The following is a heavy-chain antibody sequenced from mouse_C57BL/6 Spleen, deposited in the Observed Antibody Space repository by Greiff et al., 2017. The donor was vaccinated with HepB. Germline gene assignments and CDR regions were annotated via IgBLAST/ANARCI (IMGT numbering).Heavy chain of an antibody. CDR2: IDPEDGDT. CDR3: TLANWHWYFDV. V-gene: IGHV14-1*01. Sequence: EVQLQQSGAELVRPGASVKLSCTASGFNIKDYYMHWVKQRPEQGLEWIGRIDPEDGDTEYTPKFQGKATMTADTSSNTAYLQLSSLTSEDTAVYYCTLANWHWYFDVWGTGTTVTVSS. D-gene: IGHD4-1*01. J-gene: IGHJ1*03. CDR1: GFNIKDYY.